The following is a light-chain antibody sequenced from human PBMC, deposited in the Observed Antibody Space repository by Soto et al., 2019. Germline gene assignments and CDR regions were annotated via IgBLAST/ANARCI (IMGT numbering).Light chain of an antibody. Sequence: QSVLTQPASVSGSPGQSITISCTGPSSDVGGYNYVSWYQQHPGKAPKLMIYDVSNRPSGVSNRFSGSKSGNTASLTISGLQAEDESDYYCSSYAGSSNLYVFGTGNKVTVL. J-gene: IGLJ1*01. CDR2: DVS. CDR1: SSDVGGYNY. CDR3: SSYAGSSNLYV. V-gene: IGLV2-14*01.